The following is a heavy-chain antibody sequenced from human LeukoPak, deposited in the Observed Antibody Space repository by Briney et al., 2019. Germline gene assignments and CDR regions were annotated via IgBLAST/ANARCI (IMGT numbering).Heavy chain of an antibody. D-gene: IGHD2-2*01. CDR3: AKSSGCSSTSCYSRVFDY. V-gene: IGHV3-23*01. CDR1: GFTLSSYA. Sequence: GGSLRLSCAASGFTLSSYAMSWVRQAPGKGLEWVSAISGSGGSTYYADSVKGRFTISRDNSKNTLYLQMNSLRAEDTAVYYCAKSSGCSSTSCYSRVFDYWGQGTLVTVSS. CDR2: ISGSGGST. J-gene: IGHJ4*02.